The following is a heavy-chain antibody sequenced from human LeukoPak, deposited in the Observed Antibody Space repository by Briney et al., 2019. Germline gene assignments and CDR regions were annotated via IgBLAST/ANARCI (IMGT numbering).Heavy chain of an antibody. V-gene: IGHV4-61*02. D-gene: IGHD4-23*01. CDR3: ARDVVKRGYFDY. Sequence: PSQTLSLTCTVSGGSISSGSYYWSWIRQPAGNGLEWIGRIYTSGSTNYNPSLKSRVTISVDTSKNQFSLKLSSVTAADTAVYYCARDVVKRGYFDYWGQGTLVTVSS. CDR1: GGSISSGSYY. J-gene: IGHJ4*02. CDR2: IYTSGST.